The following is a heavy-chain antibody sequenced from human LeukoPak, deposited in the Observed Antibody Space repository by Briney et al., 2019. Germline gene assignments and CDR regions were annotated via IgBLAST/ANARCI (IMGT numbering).Heavy chain of an antibody. Sequence: GGSLRLSCAASGFTFSNYAMSWVRQAPGKGVEWVSSMSGSGGITYYTDSVKGRFTISRDNSKNTVYLQMNSLRAEDTAVYYCAKDHKDFLDPDAFDIWGQGTKVTVSS. CDR3: AKDHKDFLDPDAFDI. V-gene: IGHV3-23*01. CDR1: GFTFSNYA. D-gene: IGHD3/OR15-3a*01. J-gene: IGHJ3*02. CDR2: MSGSGGIT.